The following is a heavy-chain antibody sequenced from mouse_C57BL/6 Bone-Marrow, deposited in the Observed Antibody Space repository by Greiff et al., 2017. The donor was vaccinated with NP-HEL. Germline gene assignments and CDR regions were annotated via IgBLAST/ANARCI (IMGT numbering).Heavy chain of an antibody. D-gene: IGHD1-1*01. CDR2: INPNNGGT. Sequence: VQLQQSGPELVKPGASVKIPCKASGYTFTDYNMDWVKQSHGKSLEWIGDINPNNGGTIYNQKFKGKATLTVDKSSSTAYMELRSLTSEDTAVYYCARGITTVEGYYFDYWGQGTTLTVSS. CDR1: GYTFTDYN. J-gene: IGHJ2*01. V-gene: IGHV1-18*01. CDR3: ARGITTVEGYYFDY.